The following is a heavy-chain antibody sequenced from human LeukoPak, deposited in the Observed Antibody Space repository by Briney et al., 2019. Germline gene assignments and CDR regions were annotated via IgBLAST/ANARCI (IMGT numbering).Heavy chain of an antibody. J-gene: IGHJ4*02. Sequence: SETLSLTCTVSGGSINSNNYYWGWIRQPPGKGLEWIGSIYYSGSTYYNPSLKSRVTISVDTSKKQFSLKLNSVTAADTAVYYCARGRGGYSYGWAVFDYWGQGTLVTVSS. CDR3: ARGRGGYSYGWAVFDY. V-gene: IGHV4-39*01. CDR1: GGSINSNNYY. D-gene: IGHD5-18*01. CDR2: IYYSGST.